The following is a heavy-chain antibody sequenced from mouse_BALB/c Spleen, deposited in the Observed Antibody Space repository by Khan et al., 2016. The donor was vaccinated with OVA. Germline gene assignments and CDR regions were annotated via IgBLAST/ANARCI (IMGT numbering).Heavy chain of an antibody. J-gene: IGHJ4*01. D-gene: IGHD2-3*01. CDR3: AGRKIFDGYYGGAMDY. Sequence: EVELVESGGGLVQPGGSRKLSCAASGFTFRNFGMHWVRQAPEKGLEWVAYISSGSNTINYADTVKGRFTISRDNPKKTLFLQMTSLRSEDTAMYYCAGRKIFDGYYGGAMDYWGQGTSVTVSS. V-gene: IGHV5-17*02. CDR2: ISSGSNTI. CDR1: GFTFRNFG.